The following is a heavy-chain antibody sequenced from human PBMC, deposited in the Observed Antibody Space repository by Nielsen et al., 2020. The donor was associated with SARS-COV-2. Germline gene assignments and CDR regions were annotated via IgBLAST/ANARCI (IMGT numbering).Heavy chain of an antibody. V-gene: IGHV4-61*07. CDR3: ARHKYSSWDYYMDV. CDR2: IYYSGST. D-gene: IGHD6-6*01. J-gene: IGHJ6*03. Sequence: PGKGLEWIGYIYYSGSTNYNPSLKSRVTISVDTSKNQFSLKLSSVTAADTAVYYCARHKYSSWDYYMDVWGKGTTVTVSS.